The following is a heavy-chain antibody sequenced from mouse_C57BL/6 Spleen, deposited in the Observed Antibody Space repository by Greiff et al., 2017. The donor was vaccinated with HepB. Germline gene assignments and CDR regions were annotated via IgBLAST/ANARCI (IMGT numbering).Heavy chain of an antibody. V-gene: IGHV3-1*01. D-gene: IGHD2-2*01. CDR2: ISYSGST. CDR3: ARGGYENDYAMDY. Sequence: EVQLQESGPGMVKPSQSLSLTCTVTGYSITSGYDWHWIRHFPGNKLEWMGYISYSGSTNYNPSLKSRISITHDTSKNHFFLKLNSVTTEDTATYYCARGGYENDYAMDYWGQGTSVTVSS. CDR1: GYSITSGYD. J-gene: IGHJ4*01.